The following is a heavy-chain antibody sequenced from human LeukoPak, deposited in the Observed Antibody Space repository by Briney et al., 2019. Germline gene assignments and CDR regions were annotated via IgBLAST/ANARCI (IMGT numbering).Heavy chain of an antibody. CDR3: ISLDYYGSGSLD. D-gene: IGHD3-10*01. CDR2: IRSKANSYAT. V-gene: IGHV3-73*01. J-gene: IGHJ4*02. Sequence: GGSLRLSCEASGFTSINAWMTWIRQASGKGLEWVGRIRSKANSYATAYAASVKGRFTISRDDSKNMAYLQMNSLKTEDTAVYYCISLDYYGSGSLDWGQGTLVTVSS. CDR1: GFTSINAW.